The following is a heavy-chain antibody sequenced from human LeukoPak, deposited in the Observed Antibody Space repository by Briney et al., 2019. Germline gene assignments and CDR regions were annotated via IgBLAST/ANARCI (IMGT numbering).Heavy chain of an antibody. D-gene: IGHD1-1*01. V-gene: IGHV3-48*03. CDR3: AREYTGVAFDI. CDR2: ISGSGIK. Sequence: GGSLRLSCAASRFTFSSYEMNWVRQAPGKGLEWVSYISGSGIKHYADSVKGRFTISRDNAKNSLYLQMNSLRVEDTTVYYCAREYTGVAFDIWGQGTTVTV. J-gene: IGHJ3*02. CDR1: RFTFSSYE.